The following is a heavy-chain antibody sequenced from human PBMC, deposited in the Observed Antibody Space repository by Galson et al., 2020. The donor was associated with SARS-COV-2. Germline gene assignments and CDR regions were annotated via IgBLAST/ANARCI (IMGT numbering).Heavy chain of an antibody. CDR1: GGTFSSYA. CDR3: ARGGRATRHDAFDI. V-gene: IGHV1-69*13. J-gene: IGHJ3*02. D-gene: IGHD5-12*01. CDR2: IIPIFGTA. Sequence: SMKVSCKASGGTFSSYAISWVRQAPGQGLEWMGGIIPIFGTANYAQKFQGRVTITADESTSTAYMELSSLRSEDTAVYYCARGGRATRHDAFDICGQGTMVTVSS.